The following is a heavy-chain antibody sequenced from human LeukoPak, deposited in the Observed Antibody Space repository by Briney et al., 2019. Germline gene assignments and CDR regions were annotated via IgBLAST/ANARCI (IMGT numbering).Heavy chain of an antibody. Sequence: SETLSLTCSVSGGPISSYYWSWIRQTAGKGLEWIGRINTSGNTKYNPSLKSRVTMSVDTSKNQFSLNLRSVTAADTAVYYCARASYYESSNNIAFDIWGQGTMVTVSS. V-gene: IGHV4-4*07. J-gene: IGHJ3*02. CDR2: INTSGNT. D-gene: IGHD3-22*01. CDR3: ARASYYESSNNIAFDI. CDR1: GGPISSYY.